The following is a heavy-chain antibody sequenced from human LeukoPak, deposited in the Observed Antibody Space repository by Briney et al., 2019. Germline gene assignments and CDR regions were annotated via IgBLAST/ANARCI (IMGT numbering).Heavy chain of an antibody. Sequence: KTSETLSLTCTVSGGSIGRYYWSWVRQSPGKGLEWIGYVSYSGTTDYNPSFQSRVIISLDTSRTQFSLRLSSVTAADTAVYYCARENDRYGRIDYWGQGTLVTVSS. V-gene: IGHV4-59*01. CDR2: VSYSGTT. CDR3: ARENDRYGRIDY. J-gene: IGHJ4*02. D-gene: IGHD1-1*01. CDR1: GGSIGRYY.